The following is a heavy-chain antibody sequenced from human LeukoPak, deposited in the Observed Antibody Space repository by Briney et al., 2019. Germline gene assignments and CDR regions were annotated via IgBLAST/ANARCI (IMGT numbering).Heavy chain of an antibody. D-gene: IGHD2-15*01. Sequence: PGGSLRLSCAASGFTVSSTYMSWVRQTPGKGLEWVSVIYSGGKVYYIDSVKGRFTISRDTSKNTLYLQVNSLRVEDTAVYFCAGRHCSDGGCYFAGADPFDYWGQGTLVTVSS. CDR2: IYSGGKV. CDR1: GFTVSSTY. V-gene: IGHV3-53*01. J-gene: IGHJ4*02. CDR3: AGRHCSDGGCYFAGADPFDY.